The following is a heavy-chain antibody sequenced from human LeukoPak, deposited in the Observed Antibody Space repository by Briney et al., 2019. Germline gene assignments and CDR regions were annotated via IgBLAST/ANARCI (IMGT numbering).Heavy chain of an antibody. Sequence: GGSLRLSCAASGFTFSSYEMNWVRQAPGKGLEWVSYISSSGSTIYYADSVKGRFTISRDNAKNSLYLQMNSLRAEDTAVYYCARVSSGWYYFDYWGQGTLVTVSS. D-gene: IGHD6-19*01. CDR1: GFTFSSYE. CDR3: ARVSSGWYYFDY. J-gene: IGHJ4*02. V-gene: IGHV3-48*03. CDR2: ISSSGSTI.